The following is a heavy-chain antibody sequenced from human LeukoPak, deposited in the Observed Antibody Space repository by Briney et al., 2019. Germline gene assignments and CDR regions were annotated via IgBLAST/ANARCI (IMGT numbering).Heavy chain of an antibody. V-gene: IGHV4-39*01. Sequence: SETLSLTCTVSGGSISSSSYYWGWIRQPPGKGLEWIGSIYYTRSTYYNPSLKSRVTISVDTSKNQLSLKLSSVTAADTAVYYCATLLRGSDNLDYWGQGTLVTVSS. D-gene: IGHD2-15*01. CDR1: GGSISSSSYY. CDR2: IYYTRST. J-gene: IGHJ4*02. CDR3: ATLLRGSDNLDY.